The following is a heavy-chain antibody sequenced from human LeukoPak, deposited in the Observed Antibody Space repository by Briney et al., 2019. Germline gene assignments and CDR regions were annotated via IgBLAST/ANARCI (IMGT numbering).Heavy chain of an antibody. V-gene: IGHV4-59*01. CDR2: IYDSGST. Sequence: SETLSLTCTVSGGSISSYYWSWIRQPPGKGLEWIGNIYDSGSTNYNPSLKSRLTISVDTSKNQCSLKLSSVTAADTAVYYCARVDDAFDIWGRGTMVTVSS. CDR3: ARVDDAFDI. J-gene: IGHJ3*02. CDR1: GGSISSYY.